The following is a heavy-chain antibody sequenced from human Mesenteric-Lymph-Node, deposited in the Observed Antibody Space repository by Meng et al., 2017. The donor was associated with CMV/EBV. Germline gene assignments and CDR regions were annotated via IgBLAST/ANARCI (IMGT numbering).Heavy chain of an antibody. CDR1: GFHFSSFG. J-gene: IGHJ6*02. V-gene: IGHV3-21*06. D-gene: IGHD3-16*01. Sequence: GGSLRLSCAASGFHFSSFGMNWVRQAPGKGLEWVSSISSGSIFIDYADSLKGRFTISRDDAKSSLYLQVNSLRAEDTAVYYCAREQQSVTTFGGVTLPYYYGMDVWGQGTTVTVSS. CDR3: AREQQSVTTFGGVTLPYYYGMDV. CDR2: ISSGSIFI.